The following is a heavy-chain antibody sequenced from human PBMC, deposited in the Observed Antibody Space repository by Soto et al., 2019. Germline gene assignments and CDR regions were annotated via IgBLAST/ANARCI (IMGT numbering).Heavy chain of an antibody. V-gene: IGHV4-61*01. J-gene: IGHJ6*02. D-gene: IGHD6-19*01. Sequence: SETLSLTCTVSGGSVSSGSYYWSWIRQPPGKGLEWIGYIYYSGSTNYNPSLKSRVTISVDTSKNQFSLKLSSVTAADTAVYYCASGYSSGWYATSLYYYYYGLAVWGQGTTVTVSS. CDR3: ASGYSSGWYATSLYYYYYGLAV. CDR2: IYYSGST. CDR1: GGSVSSGSYY.